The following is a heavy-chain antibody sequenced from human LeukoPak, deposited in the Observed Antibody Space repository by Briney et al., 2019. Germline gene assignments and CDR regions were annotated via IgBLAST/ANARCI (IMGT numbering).Heavy chain of an antibody. V-gene: IGHV1-24*01. CDR1: TYTLTELS. Sequence: ASVKVSCKVSTYTLTELSMHWVRQAPRKGLEWMGGFDREDGETIYAQKFQGRVTMTEDTSTDTAYMELSSLRSEDTAVYYCATNHIVVAKYYFDYWGQGTLVTVSS. CDR2: FDREDGET. D-gene: IGHD2-21*01. CDR3: ATNHIVVAKYYFDY. J-gene: IGHJ4*02.